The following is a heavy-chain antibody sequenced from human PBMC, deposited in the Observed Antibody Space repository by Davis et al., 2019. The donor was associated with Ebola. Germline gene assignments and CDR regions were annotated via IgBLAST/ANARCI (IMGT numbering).Heavy chain of an antibody. CDR3: ARTRLERSEDY. CDR1: GGTFSSYA. D-gene: IGHD1-1*01. J-gene: IGHJ4*02. CDR2: IIPILGIA. V-gene: IGHV1-69*04. Sequence: SVKVSCKASGGTFSSYAISWVRQAPGQGLEWMGRIIPILGIANYAQKFQGRVTITADKSTSTAYMELSSLRSDDTAVYYCARTRLERSEDYWGQGTLVTVSS.